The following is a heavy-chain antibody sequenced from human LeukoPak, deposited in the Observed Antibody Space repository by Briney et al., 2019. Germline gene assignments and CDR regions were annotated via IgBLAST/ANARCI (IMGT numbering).Heavy chain of an antibody. CDR1: GYSFTSYW. CDR2: IYPGDSDT. Sequence: KISCKGSGYSFTSYWIGWVRQMPGKGLEWMGIIYPGDSDTRYSPSFQGQVTISADKSISTAYLQWSSLKASDTAMYYCAREIRMATSPFDYWGQGTLVTVSS. J-gene: IGHJ4*02. CDR3: AREIRMATSPFDY. V-gene: IGHV5-51*01. D-gene: IGHD5-24*01.